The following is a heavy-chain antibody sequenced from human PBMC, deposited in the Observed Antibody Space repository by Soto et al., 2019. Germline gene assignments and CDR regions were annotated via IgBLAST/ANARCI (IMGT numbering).Heavy chain of an antibody. Sequence: SETLSLTCAVYGGSFSGYYWSWIRQPPGKGLEWIGEINHSGSTNYNPSLKSRVTISVDTSKNQFSLKLSSVTAADTAVYYCARRLRYFDWLLYQFDYWGQGTLVTVSS. D-gene: IGHD3-9*01. J-gene: IGHJ4*02. CDR1: GGSFSGYY. CDR3: ARRLRYFDWLLYQFDY. CDR2: INHSGST. V-gene: IGHV4-34*01.